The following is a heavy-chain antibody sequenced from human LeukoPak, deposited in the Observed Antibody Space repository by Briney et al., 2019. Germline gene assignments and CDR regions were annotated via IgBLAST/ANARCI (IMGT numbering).Heavy chain of an antibody. CDR3: ARGGMERGALGY. V-gene: IGHV1-69*05. D-gene: IGHD3-10*01. Sequence: SVKVSCKASGGTFSSYAISWVRQAPGQGLEWMGGIIPIFGTANYAQKFQGRVTMTRDTSTSTVYMELSSLRSEDTAVYYCARGGMERGALGYWGQGTLVTVSS. CDR2: IIPIFGTA. CDR1: GGTFSSYA. J-gene: IGHJ4*02.